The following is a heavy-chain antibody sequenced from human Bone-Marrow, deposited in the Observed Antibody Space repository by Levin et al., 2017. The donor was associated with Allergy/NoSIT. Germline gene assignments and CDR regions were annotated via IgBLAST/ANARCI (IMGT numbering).Heavy chain of an antibody. V-gene: IGHV3-21*01. Sequence: GESLKISCAASGFTFSDYKMNWVRQAPGKGLEWVSSISRSSSYIDYADSVKGRFTISRDDAKNSLYLQMSSLRPEDTAVYYCAREGIIVTAIPGFWFDPWGQGTLVSVSS. J-gene: IGHJ5*02. CDR2: ISRSSSYI. D-gene: IGHD2-21*02. CDR3: AREGIIVTAIPGFWFDP. CDR1: GFTFSDYK.